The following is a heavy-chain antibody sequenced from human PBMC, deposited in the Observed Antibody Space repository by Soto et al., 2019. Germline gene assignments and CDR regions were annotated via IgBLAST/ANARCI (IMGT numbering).Heavy chain of an antibody. J-gene: IGHJ5*02. CDR1: GGSFSSYY. Sequence: QVQLQQWGAGLLKPSETLSLTCAVYGGSFSSYYWSWIRQPPGKGLEWIGVINHSGSTNYDPSLKSRVTISIDTSKNQVSLTLSSVTAVDTAVYYCARGEPRFMEWLLLSEYFDPWGQGTLVTVSS. CDR2: INHSGST. D-gene: IGHD3-3*01. CDR3: ARGEPRFMEWLLLSEYFDP. V-gene: IGHV4-34*01.